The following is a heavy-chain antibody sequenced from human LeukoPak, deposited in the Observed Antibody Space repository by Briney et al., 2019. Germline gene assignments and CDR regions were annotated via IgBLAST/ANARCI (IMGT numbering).Heavy chain of an antibody. J-gene: IGHJ4*02. CDR1: GGSISSYY. D-gene: IGHD2-8*01. CDR2: IYYSGST. Sequence: SETLSLTCTGPGGSISSYYWSWIRQPPGKGLEWIGYIYYSGSTNYNPSLKSRVTISVDTSKNQFSLKLSSVTAADTAVYYCARGDYCTNGVCYDYWGQGTLVTVSS. V-gene: IGHV4-59*01. CDR3: ARGDYCTNGVCYDY.